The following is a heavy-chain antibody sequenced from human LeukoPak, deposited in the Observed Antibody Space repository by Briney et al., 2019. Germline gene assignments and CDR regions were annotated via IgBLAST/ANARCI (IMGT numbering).Heavy chain of an antibody. CDR3: VREVVYQYYCIDV. Sequence: PSQTLSLTCTVSGGSISSGSYYWSWIRQPAGKGLEWIGRIYTSGSTNYNPSLKSRVTISVDTSKNQFSLKLGSVTAADTAVYYCVREVVYQYYCIDVWGKGITVTISS. D-gene: IGHD3-22*01. V-gene: IGHV4-61*02. J-gene: IGHJ6*03. CDR1: GGSISSGSYY. CDR2: IYTSGST.